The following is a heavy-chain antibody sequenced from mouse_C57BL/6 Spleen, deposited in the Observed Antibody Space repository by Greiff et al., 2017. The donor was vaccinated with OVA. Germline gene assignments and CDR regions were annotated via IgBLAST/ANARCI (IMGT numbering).Heavy chain of an antibody. J-gene: IGHJ4*01. Sequence: VQLQQSGAELMKPGASVKLSCKATGYTFTGYWIAWVQQRPGHGLEWIGEILPGSGSTNYNERYKGKATFTEDTSSNTVYVQLSRLTTEYSAIYYCARGRYGYYYYAMDYWGQGTSVTVSS. CDR3: ARGRYGYYYYAMDY. CDR1: GYTFTGYW. V-gene: IGHV1-9*01. D-gene: IGHD2-2*01. CDR2: ILPGSGST.